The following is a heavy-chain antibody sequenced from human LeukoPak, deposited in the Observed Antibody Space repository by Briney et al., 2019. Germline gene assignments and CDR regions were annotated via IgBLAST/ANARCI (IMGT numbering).Heavy chain of an antibody. Sequence: PGGSLRLSCAASGFTFDDYAMHWVRQAPGKGLEWVSGITWNSGPIGYADSVKGRLTITRDNAKSSLYLQMNSLRPEDTALYFCVKDREYSGYDSSGAFDSCGQGTMVTVSS. D-gene: IGHD5-12*01. CDR3: VKDREYSGYDSSGAFDS. J-gene: IGHJ3*02. CDR1: GFTFDDYA. V-gene: IGHV3-9*01. CDR2: ITWNSGPI.